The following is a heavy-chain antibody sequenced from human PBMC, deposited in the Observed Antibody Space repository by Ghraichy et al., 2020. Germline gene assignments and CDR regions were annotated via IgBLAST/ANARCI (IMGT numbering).Heavy chain of an antibody. Sequence: GESLNISRAASGFTFSSYAMSWVRQAPGKGLEWVSAISGSGGSTYYADSVKGRFTISRDNSKNTLYLQMNSLRAEDTAVYYCAKGRCYGSGRNTYYYYYGMDVWGQGTTVTVSS. D-gene: IGHD3-10*01. J-gene: IGHJ6*02. CDR1: GFTFSSYA. CDR3: AKGRCYGSGRNTYYYYYGMDV. V-gene: IGHV3-23*01. CDR2: ISGSGGST.